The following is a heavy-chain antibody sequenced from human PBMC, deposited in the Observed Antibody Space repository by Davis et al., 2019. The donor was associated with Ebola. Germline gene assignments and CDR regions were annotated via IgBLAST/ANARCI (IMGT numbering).Heavy chain of an antibody. CDR1: GYTFTTYG. V-gene: IGHV1-18*04. J-gene: IGHJ4*02. Sequence: AASVKVSCKASGYTFTTYGISWVRQAPGQGLEWMGWISAYNGNTNYAQNLQGRVTMTTDTSTSTAYMELSRLRSDDTAVYYCARDGYNYSFFDYWGQGTLVTVSS. D-gene: IGHD5-24*01. CDR3: ARDGYNYSFFDY. CDR2: ISAYNGNT.